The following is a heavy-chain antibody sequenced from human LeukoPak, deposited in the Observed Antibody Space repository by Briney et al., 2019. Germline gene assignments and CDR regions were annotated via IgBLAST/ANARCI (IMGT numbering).Heavy chain of an antibody. CDR3: ARLLVYYGSGSPPGAFDI. Sequence: SETLSLTCAVYGGSLSGYYWSWIRQPPGKGLEWIGEINHSGSTNYNPSLKSRVTISVDTSKNQFSLKLSSVTAADTAVYYCARLLVYYGSGSPPGAFDIWGQGTMVTVSS. CDR2: INHSGST. J-gene: IGHJ3*02. V-gene: IGHV4-34*01. CDR1: GGSLSGYY. D-gene: IGHD3-10*01.